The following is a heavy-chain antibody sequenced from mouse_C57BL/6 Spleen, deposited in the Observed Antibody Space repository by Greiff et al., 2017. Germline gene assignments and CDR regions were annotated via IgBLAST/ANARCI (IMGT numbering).Heavy chain of an antibody. D-gene: IGHD1-1*01. V-gene: IGHV5-4*01. CDR2: ISDGGSYT. CDR1: GFTFSSYA. CDR3: ARDTDYYGDY. Sequence: EVQLVESGGGLVKPGGSLKLSCAASGFTFSSYAMSWVRQTPEKRLEWVATISDGGSYTYYPDNVKGRFTISRDNAKNTLYLQMSHLKSEDTAMYYCARDTDYYGDYWGQGTTLTVSS. J-gene: IGHJ2*01.